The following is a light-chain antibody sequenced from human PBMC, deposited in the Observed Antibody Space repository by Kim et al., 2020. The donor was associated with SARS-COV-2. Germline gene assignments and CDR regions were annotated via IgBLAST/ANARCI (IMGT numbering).Light chain of an antibody. CDR3: QVWDTGSDHPI. CDR2: YDT. V-gene: IGLV3-21*04. CDR1: SMGLQS. J-gene: IGLJ2*01. Sequence: APGKTAGITGGEKSMGLQSVHWYQQKPGQAPVLVIYYDTDRPSGIPERFAGANSGKTATLTISRVEAGDEADDYCQVWDTGSDHPIFGGGTQLTVL.